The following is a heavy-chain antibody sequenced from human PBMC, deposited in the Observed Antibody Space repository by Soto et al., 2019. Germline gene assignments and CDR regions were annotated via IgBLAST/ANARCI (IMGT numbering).Heavy chain of an antibody. Sequence: ASLKVSCKASGYTFTSYYMHWVRQAPGQGLEWMGIINPSGGSTNYAQKFQGRVTMTRDTSTSTVYMELSSLRSDDTAVYYCARDPALGGPFDYWGQGTLVTVSS. J-gene: IGHJ4*02. CDR1: GYTFTSYY. CDR3: ARDPALGGPFDY. CDR2: INPSGGST. V-gene: IGHV1-46*01. D-gene: IGHD3-16*01.